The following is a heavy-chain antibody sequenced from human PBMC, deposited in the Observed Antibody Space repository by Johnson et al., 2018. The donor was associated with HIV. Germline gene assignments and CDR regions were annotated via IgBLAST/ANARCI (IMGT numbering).Heavy chain of an antibody. CDR3: ARDPTDPSMIVVGPDAFDI. J-gene: IGHJ3*02. Sequence: VQLVESGGGVVRPWGSLRLSCAASGFTFDDYGMSWVRQAPGKGLEWVSGINWNGGSTGYADSVKGRFTISRDNAKNSLYLQMNSLRAEDTALYYCARDPTDPSMIVVGPDAFDIWGQGTMVTVSS. CDR1: GFTFDDYG. D-gene: IGHD3-22*01. CDR2: INWNGGST. V-gene: IGHV3-20*04.